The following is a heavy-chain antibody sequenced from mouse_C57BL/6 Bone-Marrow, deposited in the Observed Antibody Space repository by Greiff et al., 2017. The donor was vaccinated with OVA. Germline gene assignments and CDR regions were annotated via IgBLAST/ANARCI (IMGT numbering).Heavy chain of an antibody. CDR3: ARGGLRPFDY. CDR2: INYDGSST. D-gene: IGHD1-2*01. J-gene: IGHJ2*01. Sequence: EVKVVESEGGLVQPGSSMKLSCTASGFTFSDYYMAWVRQVPEKGLEWVANINYDGSSTYYLDSLKSRFIISRDNAKNILYLQMSSLKSEDTATYYCARGGLRPFDYWGQGTTLTVSS. V-gene: IGHV5-16*01. CDR1: GFTFSDYY.